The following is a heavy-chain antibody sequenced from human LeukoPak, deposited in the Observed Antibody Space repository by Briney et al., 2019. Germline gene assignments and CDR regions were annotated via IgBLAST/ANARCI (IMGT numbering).Heavy chain of an antibody. V-gene: IGHV3-30*01. CDR3: AREGYCSGGSCRETNYYYYYMDV. J-gene: IGHJ6*03. CDR1: GFTFSSYA. Sequence: GGSLRLSCAASGFTFSSYAMHWVRQAPGKGLEWVAVISYDGGNKYHADSVKGRFTISRDNSKNTLYLQMNSLRAEDTAVYYCAREGYCSGGSCRETNYYYYYMDVWGKGTTVTVSS. CDR2: ISYDGGNK. D-gene: IGHD2-15*01.